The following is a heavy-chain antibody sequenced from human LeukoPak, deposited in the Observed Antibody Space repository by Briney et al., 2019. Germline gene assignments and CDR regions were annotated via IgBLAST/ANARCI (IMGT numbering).Heavy chain of an antibody. CDR2: ISSSGSTI. CDR3: ARGPNSSGYYSHPFDY. D-gene: IGHD3-22*01. CDR1: GFTFSSYS. V-gene: IGHV3-48*01. J-gene: IGHJ4*02. Sequence: GGSLRLSCAASGFTFSSYSMNWVRQAPGKGLEWVSYISSSGSTIYYADSVKGRFTISRDNAKNSLYLQMNSPRAEDTAVYYCARGPNSSGYYSHPFDYWGQGTLVTVSS.